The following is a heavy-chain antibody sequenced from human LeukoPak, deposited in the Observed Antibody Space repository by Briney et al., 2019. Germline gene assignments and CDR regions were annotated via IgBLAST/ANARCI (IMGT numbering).Heavy chain of an antibody. J-gene: IGHJ5*02. CDR2: FDPEDGET. V-gene: IGHV1-24*01. CDR3: ATEKIMVRGVIILEHNWFDP. D-gene: IGHD3-10*01. Sequence: GASAKVSCKVSGYTLTELSMHWVRQAPGKGLEWMGGFDPEDGETIYAQKFQGRVTMTEDTSTDTAYMELSSLRSEDTAVYYCATEKIMVRGVIILEHNWFDPWGQGTLVTVSS. CDR1: GYTLTELS.